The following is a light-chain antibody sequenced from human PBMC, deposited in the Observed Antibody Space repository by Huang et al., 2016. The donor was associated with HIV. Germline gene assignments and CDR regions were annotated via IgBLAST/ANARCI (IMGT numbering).Light chain of an antibody. J-gene: IGKJ4*01. CDR2: SAS. V-gene: IGKV4-1*01. CDR3: QQYYSTPLS. CDR1: QSIFFYSNSRNC. Sequence: DIVMTQSPDSLFVSLGERATITCRSSQSIFFYSNSRNCLAWYQQKPGQPPKLLISSASDREFGVPERFSGSGSGTDFTLTISNLQAEDAATYYCQQYYSTPLSFARGTKVEI.